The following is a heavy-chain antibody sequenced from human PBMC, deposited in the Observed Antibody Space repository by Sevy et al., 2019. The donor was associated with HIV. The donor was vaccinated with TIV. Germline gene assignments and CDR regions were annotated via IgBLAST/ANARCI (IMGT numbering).Heavy chain of an antibody. CDR3: ARDLAHGSEDYGDYYFDY. Sequence: GGSLRLSCAASGFTFSTYWMTWVRQAPGTGLEWVANIKYDGSEKYYVDSVKGRFTISRDNTKNSQYLQMNSLRAEDTAVYYCARDLAHGSEDYGDYYFDYWGQGTLVTVSS. J-gene: IGHJ4*02. CDR1: GFTFSTYW. D-gene: IGHD4-17*01. CDR2: IKYDGSEK. V-gene: IGHV3-7*01.